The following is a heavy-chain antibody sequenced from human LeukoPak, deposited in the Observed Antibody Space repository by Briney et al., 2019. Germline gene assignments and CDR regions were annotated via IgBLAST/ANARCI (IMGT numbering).Heavy chain of an antibody. CDR2: IDPNTGGT. V-gene: IGHV1-2*06. CDR3: ASLYDIVGTTVDY. J-gene: IGHJ4*02. CDR1: GYTFTNYY. D-gene: IGHD1-26*01. Sequence: ASVKVSCKTSGYTFTNYYIHWVRQAPGQGLEWMGRIDPNTGGTKSAKNFQGRVTMSRDTSISTAYMALSGLRSDDTAVYYCASLYDIVGTTVDYWGQGTLVTVSS.